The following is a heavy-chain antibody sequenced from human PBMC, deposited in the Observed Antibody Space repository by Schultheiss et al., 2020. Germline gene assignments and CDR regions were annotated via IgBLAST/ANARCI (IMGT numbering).Heavy chain of an antibody. CDR1: GFTFSSYS. J-gene: IGHJ4*02. CDR3: ASGRKTTRVVPAAIRLAAWQQPDDY. CDR2: ISSSSSTI. Sequence: GESLKISCAASGFTFSSYSMNWVRQAPGKGLEWVSYISSSSSTIYYADSVKGRFTISRDNAKNSLYLQMNSLRDEDTAVYYCASGRKTTRVVPAAIRLAAWQQPDDYWGQGTLVTGSS. V-gene: IGHV3-48*02. D-gene: IGHD2-2*02.